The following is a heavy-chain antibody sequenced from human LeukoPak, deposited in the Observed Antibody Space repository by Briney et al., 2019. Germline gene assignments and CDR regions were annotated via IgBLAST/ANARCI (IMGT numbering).Heavy chain of an antibody. CDR1: GFTFSGSA. CDR3: TRNYDFWSGPVGGYYYYYYMDV. V-gene: IGHV3-73*01. D-gene: IGHD3-3*01. Sequence: PGGSLRLSCAASGFTFSGSAMHWVRQASGKGLEWVGRIRSKANSYATAYAASVKGRFTISRDDSKNTAYLQMNSLKTEDTAVYYCTRNYDFWSGPVGGYYYYYYMDVWGKGTTVTVSS. CDR2: IRSKANSYAT. J-gene: IGHJ6*03.